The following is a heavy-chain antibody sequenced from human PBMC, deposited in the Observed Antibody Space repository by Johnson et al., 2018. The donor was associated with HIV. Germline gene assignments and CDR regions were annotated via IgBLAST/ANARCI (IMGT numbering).Heavy chain of an antibody. D-gene: IGHD3-22*01. CDR2: IYSGGST. J-gene: IGHJ3*01. Sequence: EVQLVESGGGLIQPGGSLRLSCAASGFTVSSNYMSWVRQAPGKGLEWVSVIYSGGSTYYADSVKGRFTISRDNSKNTLYLQMNSLRADDTALYYCARATYYYDTSGYLTRPRAFDVWGQGTMVTVSA. V-gene: IGHV3-53*01. CDR3: ARATYYYDTSGYLTRPRAFDV. CDR1: GFTVSSNY.